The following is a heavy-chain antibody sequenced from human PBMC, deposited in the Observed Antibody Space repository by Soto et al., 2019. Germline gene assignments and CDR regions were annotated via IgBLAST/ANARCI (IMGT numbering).Heavy chain of an antibody. CDR3: ARAPSGSSDH. J-gene: IGHJ4*02. CDR1: GGTFSSYA. V-gene: IGHV1-69*01. D-gene: IGHD1-26*01. Sequence: QVQLVQSGAEVQKPGSSVKVSCKASGGTFSSYAISWVRQAPGQGLEGMGGIIPICGTANYAQKFQGRVTITADDSARRAYMELSSLSSEDTAVYYCARAPSGSSDHWGQGTLVTVSS. CDR2: IIPICGTA.